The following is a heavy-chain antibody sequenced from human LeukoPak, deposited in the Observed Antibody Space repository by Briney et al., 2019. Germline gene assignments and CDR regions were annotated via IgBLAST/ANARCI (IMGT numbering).Heavy chain of an antibody. V-gene: IGHV1-8*01. J-gene: IGHJ4*02. Sequence: ASVKVSCKASGYTFTSYDINWVRQATGQGLEWMGWMNPNSGNTGYALKFQGRVTMTRNTSISTAYMELSSLRSEDTAVYYCARAPKRVWGSYRPFDYWGRGTLVTVSS. CDR1: GYTFTSYD. CDR2: MNPNSGNT. D-gene: IGHD3-16*02. CDR3: ARAPKRVWGSYRPFDY.